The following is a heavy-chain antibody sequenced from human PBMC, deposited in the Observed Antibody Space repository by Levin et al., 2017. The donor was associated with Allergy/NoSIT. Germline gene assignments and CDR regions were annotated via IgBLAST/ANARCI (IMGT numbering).Heavy chain of an antibody. Sequence: PGGSLRLSCTGSGFTFGDYAMSWVLQAPGKGLEWVGFIRNKAHGGTTEYAAAVKGRLTISRDDSKSIAYLQMNSLKTEDTAVYFCARGGPPNYDYNWGSYRDGYSDYWGQGTLVTVSS. CDR3: ARGGPPNYDYNWGSYRDGYSDY. J-gene: IGHJ4*02. V-gene: IGHV3-49*04. CDR1: GFTFGDYA. D-gene: IGHD3-16*02. CDR2: IRNKAHGGTT.